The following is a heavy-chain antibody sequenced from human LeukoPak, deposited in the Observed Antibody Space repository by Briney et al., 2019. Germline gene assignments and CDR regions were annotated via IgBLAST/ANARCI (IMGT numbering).Heavy chain of an antibody. CDR1: GGSISSYY. CDR3: ASWGGRFGDPEHY. D-gene: IGHD3-10*01. Sequence: PSETLSLTCTVSGGSISSYYWSWIRQPAGKGLQWIGRIYTSDNTNYNPSLRSRVTMSIDTSKNQFSLKLSSVTAADTAVYYCASWGGRFGDPEHYWGQGTLVTVSS. J-gene: IGHJ4*02. V-gene: IGHV4-4*07. CDR2: IYTSDNT.